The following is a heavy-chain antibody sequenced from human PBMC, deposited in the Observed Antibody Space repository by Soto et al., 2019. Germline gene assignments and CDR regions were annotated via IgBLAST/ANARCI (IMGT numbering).Heavy chain of an antibody. V-gene: IGHV3-48*01. D-gene: IGHD6-13*01. CDR1: GLTFSSCH. CDR3: ARDPPYSSSQEVDY. CDR2: ISSGSRTI. Sequence: GSLRLSCAASGLTFSSCHMNWVRQAPGKGLEWVSYISSGSRTIFYADSVNGRFTISRDNAKNSLYLQMNSLRAEDTAVYYCARDPPYSSSQEVDYWGQGTLVTVSS. J-gene: IGHJ4*02.